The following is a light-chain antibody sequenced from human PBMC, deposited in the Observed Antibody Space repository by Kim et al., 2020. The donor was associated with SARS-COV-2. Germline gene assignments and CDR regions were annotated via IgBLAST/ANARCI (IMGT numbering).Light chain of an antibody. CDR2: GAS. Sequence: EIVMTQSPATLSVSPGERATLSCRASQSVSSNLAWYQQKPGQAPRLLIYGASIRATGIPARFSGSGSGTEFTLTISSLQSEDFAVYYCQQYNNWPPIPFGQGTRLEIK. J-gene: IGKJ5*01. CDR1: QSVSSN. V-gene: IGKV3D-15*01. CDR3: QQYNNWPPIP.